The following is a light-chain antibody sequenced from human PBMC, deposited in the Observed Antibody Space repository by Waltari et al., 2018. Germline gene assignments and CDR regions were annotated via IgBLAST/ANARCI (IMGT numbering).Light chain of an antibody. CDR3: QQTSGPPT. J-gene: IGKJ1*01. CDR2: AAS. Sequence: DIQMTQSPSSLYASVGDRVTITCRASQTISNYLNWYQQKPGKAPKLLIYAASNLQSGVPSRFSGSGSGADFTLTISSLQPDDSATYICQQTSGPPTFGQGTKVEIK. V-gene: IGKV1-39*01. CDR1: QTISNY.